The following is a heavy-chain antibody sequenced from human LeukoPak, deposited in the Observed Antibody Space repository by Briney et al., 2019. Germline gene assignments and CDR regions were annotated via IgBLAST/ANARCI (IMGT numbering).Heavy chain of an antibody. V-gene: IGHV1-8*01. CDR2: MNPYSGNT. CDR1: GYTFTSFD. D-gene: IGHD3-22*01. CDR3: ARGYYSDGGGYRKEFDY. J-gene: IGHJ4*02. Sequence: GASVKVSCKASGYTFTSFDINWVRQAAGQGLEWMGWMNPYSGNTGYAEKFRGRVTMTRDTSTRTAYMELGNLRSEDTAFYYCARGYYSDGGGYRKEFDYWGQGTLVTVSS.